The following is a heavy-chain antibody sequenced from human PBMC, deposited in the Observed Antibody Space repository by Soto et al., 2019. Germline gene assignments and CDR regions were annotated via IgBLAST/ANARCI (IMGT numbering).Heavy chain of an antibody. CDR1: GYTFTSYH. Sequence: QVQLVQSGAEVKKPGASVKVSCKTSGYTFTSYHISWVRQAPGQGLEWMGWISAYNTNTTYAPKFQGRVTMTAVTLASTAYMELTSLRSDDTAVYYCARDTPPTDYWGQGTLVTVAS. J-gene: IGHJ4*02. CDR3: ARDTPPTDY. CDR2: ISAYNTNT. V-gene: IGHV1-18*01.